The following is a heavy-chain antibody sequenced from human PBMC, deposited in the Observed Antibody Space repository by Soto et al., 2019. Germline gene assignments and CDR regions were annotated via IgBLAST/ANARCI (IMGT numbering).Heavy chain of an antibody. D-gene: IGHD1-26*01. CDR3: ARGGWQVGATTRYYYYYGMDV. J-gene: IGHJ6*02. V-gene: IGHV1-69*13. Sequence: SVKVYCKASGGTFSSYAISWVRQAPGQGLEWMGGIIPIFGTANYAQKFQGRVTITADESTSTAYMELSSLRSEDTAVYYCARGGWQVGATTRYYYYYGMDVWGQGTTVTVSS. CDR1: GGTFSSYA. CDR2: IIPIFGTA.